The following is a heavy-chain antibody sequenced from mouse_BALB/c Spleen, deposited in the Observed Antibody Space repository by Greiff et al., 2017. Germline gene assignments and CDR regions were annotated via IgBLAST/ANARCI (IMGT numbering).Heavy chain of an antibody. CDR1: GFTFSSYG. CDR3: ARLLYESYAMDY. CDR2: ISSGGSYT. J-gene: IGHJ4*01. D-gene: IGHD2-3*01. Sequence: EVQVVESGGDLVKPGGSLKLSCAASGFTFSSYGMSWVRQAPDKRLEWVANISSGGSYTDYPDSVKGRFTISRDNAKNTLYLKMSSLKSEDTAMYYSARLLYESYAMDYWGQGTSVTVSS. V-gene: IGHV5-6*01.